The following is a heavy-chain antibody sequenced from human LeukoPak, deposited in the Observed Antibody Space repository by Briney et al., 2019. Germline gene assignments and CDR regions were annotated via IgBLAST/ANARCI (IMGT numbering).Heavy chain of an antibody. CDR1: GFTFSSYA. V-gene: IGHV3-30-3*01. CDR3: ARDVAHAFDI. Sequence: PGGSLRLSCAASGFTFSSYAMHWVRQAPGKGLEWVAVISYDGSNKYYADSVKGRFTISRDNSKNTLYLQMNSLRAEDTAVYYCARDVAHAFDIWGQGTMVTVSS. D-gene: IGHD2-21*01. CDR2: ISYDGSNK. J-gene: IGHJ3*02.